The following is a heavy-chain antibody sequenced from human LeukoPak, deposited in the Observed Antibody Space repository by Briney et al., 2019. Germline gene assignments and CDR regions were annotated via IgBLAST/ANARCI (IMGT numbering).Heavy chain of an antibody. Sequence: ASVKLSCKASGYTFSSYYMHWVRLAPGQRLEWRGIIDPTGGDTTYAPKFQDRVTPTRDTSISTAYMELSRLRSDDTAVYYCARDGGWGSSGYYVNFDYWGQGTLVTVSS. CDR3: ARDGGWGSSGYYVNFDY. J-gene: IGHJ4*02. CDR1: GYTFSSYY. V-gene: IGHV1-46*01. D-gene: IGHD3-22*01. CDR2: IDPTGGDT.